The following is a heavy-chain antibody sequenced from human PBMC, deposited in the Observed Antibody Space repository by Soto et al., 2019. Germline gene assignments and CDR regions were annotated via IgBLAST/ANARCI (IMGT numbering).Heavy chain of an antibody. D-gene: IGHD3-9*01. V-gene: IGHV3-11*01. CDR3: ARYGAVYDFLTGTRGAF. CDR1: GFTFSDFY. CDR2: ISNTGRTI. J-gene: IGHJ4*02. Sequence: QVHLVESGGDLVKPGGSLRLSCAASGFTFSDFYMSWVRQTPGRGLEWISYISNTGRTIYYADSVKGRFTISRDNAPDSLFLQINSLRDEDTGLYYCARYGAVYDFLTGTRGAFWGQGTLVTVSS.